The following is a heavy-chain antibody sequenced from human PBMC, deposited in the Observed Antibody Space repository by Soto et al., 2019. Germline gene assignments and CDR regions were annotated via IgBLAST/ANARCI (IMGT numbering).Heavy chain of an antibody. V-gene: IGHV4-34*01. J-gene: IGHJ6*02. CDR2: INHSGST. Sequence: PSETLSLTCAVYGGSFSGYYWSWIRKPPGKGLEWIGEINHSGSTNYNPSLKSRVTISVDTSKNQFSLKLSSVTAADTAVYYCARAVATITGYYYYGMDVWGQGTTVTVSS. CDR1: GGSFSGYY. D-gene: IGHD5-12*01. CDR3: ARAVATITGYYYYGMDV.